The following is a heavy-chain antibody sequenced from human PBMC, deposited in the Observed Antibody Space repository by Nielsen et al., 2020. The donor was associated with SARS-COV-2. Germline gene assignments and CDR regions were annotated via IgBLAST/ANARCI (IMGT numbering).Heavy chain of an antibody. J-gene: IGHJ3*02. CDR3: ARGQKEYYSDTNGLDAFEI. V-gene: IGHV1-69*13. CDR2: IIPIFGSV. D-gene: IGHD3-22*01. CDR1: GGTLSTYP. Sequence: SVKVSCKASGGTLSTYPIGWVRQAPAQGLEWMGGIIPIFGSVNYAKKFQDRVTITADASTSTGYMELSSLRSEDTAVYYCARGQKEYYSDTNGLDAFEIWGQGTAITVSS.